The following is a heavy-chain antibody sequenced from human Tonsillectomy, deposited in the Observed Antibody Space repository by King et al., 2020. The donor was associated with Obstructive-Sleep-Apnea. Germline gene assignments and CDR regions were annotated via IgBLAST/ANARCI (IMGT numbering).Heavy chain of an antibody. CDR1: GGTFSSYA. Sequence: QLVQSGAEVKKPGSSVKVSCKASGGTFSSYAISWVRQAPGQGLEWMGGIIPILGIANYAQKFQGRVTITADKSTSTAYMELSSLRSEDTAVYYCAREGGGSIVVVPAAMWGAFDIWGQGTMVTVSS. D-gene: IGHD2-2*01. CDR3: AREGGGSIVVVPAAMWGAFDI. J-gene: IGHJ3*02. V-gene: IGHV1-69*04. CDR2: IIPILGIA.